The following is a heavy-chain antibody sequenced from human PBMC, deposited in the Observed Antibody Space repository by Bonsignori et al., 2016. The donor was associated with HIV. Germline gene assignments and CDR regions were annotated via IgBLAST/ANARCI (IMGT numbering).Heavy chain of an antibody. CDR3: ARDLPARIVGATTTHAFDI. J-gene: IGHJ3*02. V-gene: IGHV3-21*01. CDR2: ISSSSSYV. Sequence: WIRQPPGKGLEWVSSISSSSSYVYHADSVKGRFTIFRDNAKNSLYLQMNSLRAEDTAVYYCARDLPARIVGATTTHAFDIWGQGTMVTVSS. D-gene: IGHD1-26*01.